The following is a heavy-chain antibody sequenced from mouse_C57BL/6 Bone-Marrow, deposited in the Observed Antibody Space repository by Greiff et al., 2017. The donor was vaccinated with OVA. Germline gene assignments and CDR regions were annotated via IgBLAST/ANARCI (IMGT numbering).Heavy chain of an antibody. V-gene: IGHV5-9*01. D-gene: IGHD2-4*01. J-gene: IGHJ3*01. CDR2: ISGGGGNT. CDR3: ARRKGLGLRKAWFAY. Sequence: EVKLVESGGGLVKPGGSLKLSCAASGFTFSSYTMSWVRQTPEKRLEWVATISGGGGNTYYPDSVKGRFTISRDNAKNTLYLQMSSLRSEDTALYYCARRKGLGLRKAWFAYWGQGTLVTVSA. CDR1: GFTFSSYT.